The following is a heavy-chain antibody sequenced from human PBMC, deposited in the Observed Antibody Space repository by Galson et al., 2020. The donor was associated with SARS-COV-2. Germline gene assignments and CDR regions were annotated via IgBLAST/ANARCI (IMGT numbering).Heavy chain of an antibody. CDR2: IRSKAYGGTT. CDR1: GFTFGDYA. Sequence: GGSLRLSCTASGFTFGDYAMSWFRQAPGKGLEWVGFIRSKAYGGTTEYAASVKGRFTISRDDSKSIAYLQMNSLKTEDTAVYYCTREGPEGYVDTAIEYDSSLRPNYYYYGMDVWGQGTTVTVSS. CDR3: TREGPEGYVDTAIEYDSSLRPNYYYYGMDV. V-gene: IGHV3-49*03. J-gene: IGHJ6*02. D-gene: IGHD5-18*01.